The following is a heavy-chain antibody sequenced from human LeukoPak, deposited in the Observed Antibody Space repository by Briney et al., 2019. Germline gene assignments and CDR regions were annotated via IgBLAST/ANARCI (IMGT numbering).Heavy chain of an antibody. D-gene: IGHD4-23*01. Sequence: GGSLRLSCAASGFTFSSYALNWVRQAPGKGLEWVSAISGSGDNTYYADSVKGRFTISRDNSKNTLYLQMNSLRAEDTAIYYCAKGWVGTLNYWGQGTLVTVSS. J-gene: IGHJ4*02. V-gene: IGHV3-23*01. CDR3: AKGWVGTLNY. CDR2: ISGSGDNT. CDR1: GFTFSSYA.